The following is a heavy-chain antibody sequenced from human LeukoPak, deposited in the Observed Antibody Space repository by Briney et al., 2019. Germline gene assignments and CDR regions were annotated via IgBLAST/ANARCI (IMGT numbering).Heavy chain of an antibody. CDR3: AKGVDGDYVDY. V-gene: IGHV3-9*01. CDR2: ISWSSGNI. Sequence: TGGSLRLSCAASGFTFDDYAMHWVRQAPGKGLEWVSGISWSSGNIGYADSVKGRFTISRDNAKNTLYLQMNSLRAEDTAVYHCAKGVDGDYVDYWGQGTLVTVSS. CDR1: GFTFDDYA. J-gene: IGHJ4*02. D-gene: IGHD4-17*01.